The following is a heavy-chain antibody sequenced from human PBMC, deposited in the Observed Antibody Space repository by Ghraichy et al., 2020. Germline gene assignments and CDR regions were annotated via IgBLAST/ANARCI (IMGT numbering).Heavy chain of an antibody. V-gene: IGHV3-33*01. CDR1: EFTFSSYG. Sequence: GGSLRLSCAASEFTFSSYGMHWVRQAPGKGLEWVAVIWYDGSNKYYADSVKGRFTISRDNSKNTLYLQMNSLRADDTAVYYCARDFYDFWSGLPNYYYYAMDVWGQGTTVTVSS. J-gene: IGHJ6*02. D-gene: IGHD3-3*01. CDR2: IWYDGSNK. CDR3: ARDFYDFWSGLPNYYYYAMDV.